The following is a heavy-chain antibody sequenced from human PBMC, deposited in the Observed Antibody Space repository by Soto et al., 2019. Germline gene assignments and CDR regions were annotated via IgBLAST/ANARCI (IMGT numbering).Heavy chain of an antibody. CDR2: ISSSSSYI. D-gene: IGHD5-18*01. J-gene: IGHJ6*03. CDR3: ARSGTAPVDYYYYMDV. Sequence: EVQLVESGGGLVKPGGSLRLSCAASGFTFSSYSMNWVRQAPGKGLAWVSSISSSSSYIYYADSVKGRFTISRDNAKNSLYLQMNSLRAEDTAVYYCARSGTAPVDYYYYMDVWGKGTTVTVSS. CDR1: GFTFSSYS. V-gene: IGHV3-21*01.